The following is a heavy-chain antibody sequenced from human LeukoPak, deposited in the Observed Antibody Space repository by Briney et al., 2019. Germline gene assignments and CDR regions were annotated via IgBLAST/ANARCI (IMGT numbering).Heavy chain of an antibody. D-gene: IGHD2-2*02. CDR2: MNPNSGNT. V-gene: IGHV1-8*03. J-gene: IGHJ6*03. Sequence: ASVKVSCKASGYTFTSYDINWVRQAPGQGLEWMGWMNPNSGNTGYAQKFQGRVTITRNTSISTAYMELSSLRSEDTAVYYCARGRCSSTSCYKSGYYYYYYMDVWGKGTTVTVSS. CDR1: GYTFTSYD. CDR3: ARGRCSSTSCYKSGYYYYYYMDV.